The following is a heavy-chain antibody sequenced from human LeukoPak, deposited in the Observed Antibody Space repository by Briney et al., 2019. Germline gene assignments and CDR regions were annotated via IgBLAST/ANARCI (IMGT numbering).Heavy chain of an antibody. J-gene: IGHJ4*02. CDR3: VKFYGSCRLGYFDS. CDR2: ITSSGGDA. D-gene: IGHD2-15*01. Sequence: GGSLRLSCAASGFTFSRNSMNWVRQAPGKGLEWVSVITSSGGDASYADSVKGRFTMSRDNSKNTLYLQMNSLRAEDTAVYYCVKFYGSCRLGYFDSWGQGTLVTVSS. V-gene: IGHV3-23*01. CDR1: GFTFSRNS.